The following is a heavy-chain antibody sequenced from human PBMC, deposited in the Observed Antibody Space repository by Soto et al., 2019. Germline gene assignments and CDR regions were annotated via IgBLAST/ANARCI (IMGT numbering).Heavy chain of an antibody. CDR2: ISTSGDFI. D-gene: IGHD1-26*01. Sequence: EVQLVESGGGLVKPGGSLRLSCAASGFTFSSYSMNWVRQAPGKGLEWVSSISTSGDFIYYADSVKGRFTLSRDNAKKSLYLQMSSLRAEDTAVNYCAGGGSSYREFDYWGQGILVTVSS. V-gene: IGHV3-21*01. CDR3: AGGGSSYREFDY. J-gene: IGHJ4*02. CDR1: GFTFSSYS.